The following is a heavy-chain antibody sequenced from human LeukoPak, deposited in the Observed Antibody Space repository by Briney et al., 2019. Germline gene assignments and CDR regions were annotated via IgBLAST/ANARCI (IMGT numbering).Heavy chain of an antibody. V-gene: IGHV3-21*01. J-gene: IGHJ6*02. CDR1: GFTFSSYS. D-gene: IGHD1-1*01. CDR3: ARVGSTYTYYYYGMDV. Sequence: GGSLRLSCAASGFTFSSYSMTWVRQAPGEGLEWVSSISSSSSYIYYADSVKGRFAISRDNAKNSLYLQMNSLRAEDTAVYYCARVGSTYTYYYYGMDVWGQGTTVTVSS. CDR2: ISSSSSYI.